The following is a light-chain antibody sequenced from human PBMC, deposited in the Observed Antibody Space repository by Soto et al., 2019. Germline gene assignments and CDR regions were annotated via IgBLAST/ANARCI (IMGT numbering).Light chain of an antibody. J-gene: IGLJ1*01. CDR3: SSYRSSDTLEV. V-gene: IGLV2-14*01. Sequence: QSVLTQPASVSGSPGQSITISCTGTSGDIGSYDYVSWYQQHPGKAPKLILYAVINRPSGVSSRFSGSKSGNTASLNISGVQPEDEADYYCSSYRSSDTLEVFGTGTKVTVL. CDR1: SGDIGSYDY. CDR2: AVI.